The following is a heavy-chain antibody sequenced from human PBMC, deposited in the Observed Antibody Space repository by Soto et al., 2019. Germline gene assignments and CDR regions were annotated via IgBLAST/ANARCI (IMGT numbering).Heavy chain of an antibody. J-gene: IGHJ4*02. CDR1: GFTFSSYA. Sequence: EVQLLESGGGLVQPGGSLRLSCAASGFTFSSYALSWVRRAPGKGLEWVATLSGNGYSTYYADSVKGRFTISRDNSKNTLYLQMDSLRAEDTAVYYCAKDQGVWGYCSGGSCYPTFEYWGQGTLGTVSS. CDR2: LSGNGYST. CDR3: AKDQGVWGYCSGGSCYPTFEY. V-gene: IGHV3-23*01. D-gene: IGHD2-15*01.